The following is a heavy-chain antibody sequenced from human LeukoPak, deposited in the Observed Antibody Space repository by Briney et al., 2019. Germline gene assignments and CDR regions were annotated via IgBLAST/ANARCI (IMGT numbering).Heavy chain of an antibody. CDR3: ARAGSYGLRPYYYGMDV. D-gene: IGHD5-18*01. Sequence: ASVKVSCKASGYTFTSYGISWVRQAPGQGLEWMGWISAYNGNTNYAQNLQGRATMTRDTSTSTVYMELSSLRSEDTAVYYCARAGSYGLRPYYYGMDVWGQGTTVTVSS. V-gene: IGHV1-18*01. J-gene: IGHJ6*02. CDR1: GYTFTSYG. CDR2: ISAYNGNT.